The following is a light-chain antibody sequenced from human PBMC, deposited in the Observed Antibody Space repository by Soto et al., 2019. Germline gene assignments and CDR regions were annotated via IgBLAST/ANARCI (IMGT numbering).Light chain of an antibody. CDR1: QSISSSY. CDR2: GQS. Sequence: EIVLTQSPGTLSLSPGERATLSCRTSQSISSSYLAWYQQKPGQAPRLLIYGQSNRATGIPDRFSGSGSGTDFTLTISSLEPEDFAVYFCQHYGTSPFNFGQGTRLEIK. V-gene: IGKV3-20*01. J-gene: IGKJ5*01. CDR3: QHYGTSPFN.